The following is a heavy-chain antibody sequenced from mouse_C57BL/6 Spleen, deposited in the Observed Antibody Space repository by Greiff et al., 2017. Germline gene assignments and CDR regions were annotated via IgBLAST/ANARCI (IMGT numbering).Heavy chain of an antibody. V-gene: IGHV1-69*01. D-gene: IGHD1-1*01. CDR1: GYTFTSYW. J-gene: IGHJ4*01. Sequence: QVQLQPPGAELVMPGASVKLSCKASGYTFTSYWMHWVKQRPGQGLEWIGEIDPSDRYPNYNQKFKGKSTWTVDKSSSTAYMQLSSLTSEDSAVYYCARKNRYYGSSSGYYYAMDYWGQGTSVTVSS. CDR3: ARKNRYYGSSSGYYYAMDY. CDR2: IDPSDRYP.